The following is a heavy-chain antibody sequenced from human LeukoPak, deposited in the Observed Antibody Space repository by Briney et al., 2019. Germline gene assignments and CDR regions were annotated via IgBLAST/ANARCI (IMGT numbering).Heavy chain of an antibody. CDR3: AKDTLAYYYDSSGYPDY. CDR2: ISWNSGSI. V-gene: IGHV3-9*01. J-gene: IGHJ4*02. Sequence: GRSLRLSCAASGFTFDDYAMHWVRQAPGKGLEWVSGISWNSGSIGYADSVKGRFTISRDNARNSLYLQMNSLRAEDTALYYCAKDTLAYYYDSSGYPDYWGQGTLVTVSS. D-gene: IGHD3-22*01. CDR1: GFTFDDYA.